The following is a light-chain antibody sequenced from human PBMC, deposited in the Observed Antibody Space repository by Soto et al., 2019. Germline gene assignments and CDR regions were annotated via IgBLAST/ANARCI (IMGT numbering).Light chain of an antibody. V-gene: IGLV1-40*01. CDR3: QSYDTRLGAEL. Sequence: QSVLTQPPSVSGAPGQRVTLSCTGSSSNFGARYDVHWYQHIPGKAPKLILFGNTNRPSGVPDRFSGSRSGTSASLVIAGVQPEDEAHYYCQSYDTRLGAELFGGGTQLTVL. CDR2: GNT. CDR1: SSNFGARYD. J-gene: IGLJ3*02.